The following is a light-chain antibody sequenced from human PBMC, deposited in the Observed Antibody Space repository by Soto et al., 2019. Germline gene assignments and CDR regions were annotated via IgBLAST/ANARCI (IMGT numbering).Light chain of an antibody. Sequence: DIVMTQSADSLSVSLGERATINFKSSQIVLYSSNNKNYLAWYQQKPGQPPKLLIYWASTRESGVPDRFSGSGSGTDFTLTISSLQAEDVAVYYCQQCYSTPWTFGQGTKVDI. CDR1: QIVLYSSNNKNY. CDR2: WAS. CDR3: QQCYSTPWT. J-gene: IGKJ1*01. V-gene: IGKV4-1*01.